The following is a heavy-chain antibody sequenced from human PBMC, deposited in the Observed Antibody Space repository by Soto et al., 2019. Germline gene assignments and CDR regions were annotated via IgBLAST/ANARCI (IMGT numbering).Heavy chain of an antibody. D-gene: IGHD6-13*01. CDR2: IYYSGST. V-gene: IGHV4-31*03. J-gene: IGHJ4*02. CDR3: ARIRSGIAAAQL. Sequence: SETLSLTCTVSGGSISSGGYYWSWIRQHPGKGLEWIGYIYYSGSTYYNPSLKSRVTISVDTSKNQFSLKLSSVTAADSAVYYCARIRSGIAAAQLWGQGTLVTVS. CDR1: GGSISSGGYY.